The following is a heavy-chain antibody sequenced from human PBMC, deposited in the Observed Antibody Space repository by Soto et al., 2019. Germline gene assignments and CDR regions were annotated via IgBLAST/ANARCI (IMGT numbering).Heavy chain of an antibody. D-gene: IGHD6-6*01. Sequence: SVKVSCKASGGTFSSYAISWVLQAPGQGLEWMGWMIPIFGTSNYAQKFQGRVTITADKSTSTAYMELRSLRSEDTAVYYCARDVARHHTHNFDYWGQGTLVTVSS. V-gene: IGHV1-69*06. CDR3: ARDVARHHTHNFDY. CDR2: MIPIFGTS. J-gene: IGHJ4*02. CDR1: GGTFSSYA.